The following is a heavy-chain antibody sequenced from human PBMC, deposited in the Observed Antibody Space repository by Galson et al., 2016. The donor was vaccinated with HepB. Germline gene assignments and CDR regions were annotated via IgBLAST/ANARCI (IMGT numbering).Heavy chain of an antibody. CDR2: IGITGDT. J-gene: IGHJ3*02. D-gene: IGHD6-6*01. CDR1: GFTFSNYD. V-gene: IGHV3-13*01. Sequence: SLRLSCAASGFTFSNYDMHWVRQATGKSPEWVSSIGITGDTYYPGSVKGRFTISRESANNSLYLQMNGLRAEDTAVYYCASGSINQGAFDIWGQGTMVTVSS. CDR3: ASGSINQGAFDI.